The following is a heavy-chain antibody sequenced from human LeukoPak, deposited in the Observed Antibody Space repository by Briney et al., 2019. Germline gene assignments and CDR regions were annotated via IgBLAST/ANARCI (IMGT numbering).Heavy chain of an antibody. CDR1: GDSISSYY. Sequence: SETLSLTCTVSGDSISSYYWSWIRQPAGKGREWIGRIYTTGSTNYNPSLKSRVTMSVDTSKNHFSLKLSSVTAADTAVYYCARGIAAAAKQGGFDFWGQGTLVTVSS. CDR2: IYTTGST. CDR3: ARGIAAAAKQGGFDF. V-gene: IGHV4-4*07. J-gene: IGHJ4*02. D-gene: IGHD6-13*01.